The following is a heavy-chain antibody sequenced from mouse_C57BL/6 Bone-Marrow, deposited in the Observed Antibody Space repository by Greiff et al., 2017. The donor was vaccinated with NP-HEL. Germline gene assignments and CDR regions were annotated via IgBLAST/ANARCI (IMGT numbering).Heavy chain of an antibody. CDR2: IRYDGST. CDR3: ARGRQLRLPCAY. Sequence: EVKLVESGPGLVKPSQSLSLTCSVTGYSITSGYYWNWIRQFPGNKLEWMGYIRYDGSTNYNPSLKNRISITRDTSTNQFFLKLNSVTTEDTATDYCARGRQLRLPCAYWGKGTLVTVSA. CDR1: GYSITSGYY. J-gene: IGHJ3*01. V-gene: IGHV3-6*01. D-gene: IGHD3-2*02.